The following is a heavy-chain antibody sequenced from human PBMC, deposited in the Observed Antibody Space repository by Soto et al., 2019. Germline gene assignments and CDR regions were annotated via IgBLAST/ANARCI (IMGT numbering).Heavy chain of an antibody. D-gene: IGHD4-4*01. CDR1: DGSVTGYC. V-gene: IGHV4-59*02. Sequence: SETLSLTCSVSDGSVTGYCWSWIRQPPGKGLEWIGCIDYNGRAHYNPSLTSRVTMSLDTSNNHFSLKLSSVATTDTAVYYCARGPDHSKVGYWGQGTLVTVS. CDR3: ARGPDHSKVGY. J-gene: IGHJ4*02. CDR2: IDYNGRA.